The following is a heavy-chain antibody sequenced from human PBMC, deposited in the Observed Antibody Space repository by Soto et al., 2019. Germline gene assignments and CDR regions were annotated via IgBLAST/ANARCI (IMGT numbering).Heavy chain of an antibody. D-gene: IGHD2-2*01. CDR1: GFTFSSYA. Sequence: GGSLRLSCAASGFTFSSYAMNWVRQAPGKGLEWVSGISGGGISTYYADSVKGRFTISRDKSKNTLYLQMNSLRAEDTAVYYCAKSLILVVPPAMSLYYYGMDVWGQGTTVTVSS. CDR3: AKSLILVVPPAMSLYYYGMDV. J-gene: IGHJ6*02. CDR2: ISGGGIST. V-gene: IGHV3-23*01.